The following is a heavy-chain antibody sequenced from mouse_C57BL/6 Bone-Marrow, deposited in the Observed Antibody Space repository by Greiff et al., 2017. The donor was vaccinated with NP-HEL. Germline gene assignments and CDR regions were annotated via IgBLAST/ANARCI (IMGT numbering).Heavy chain of an antibody. CDR1: GYTFTSYW. CDR2: IDPSDSYT. J-gene: IGHJ2*01. D-gene: IGHD4-1*02. V-gene: IGHV1-69*01. Sequence: QVQLQQSGAELVMPGASVKLSCKASGYTFTSYWMHWVKQRPGQGLEWIGEIDPSDSYTNYNQKFKGKSTLTVDKSSSTAYMQLSSLTSEDSAVYYCARSPTVYFDYWGQGTTLTVSS. CDR3: ARSPTVYFDY.